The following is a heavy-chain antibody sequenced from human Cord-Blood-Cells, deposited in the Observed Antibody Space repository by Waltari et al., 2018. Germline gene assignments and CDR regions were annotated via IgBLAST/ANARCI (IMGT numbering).Heavy chain of an antibody. D-gene: IGHD3-3*01. V-gene: IGHV1-24*01. CDR3: ATGRPNDFWSGYYEN. Sequence: QVQLVQSGAEVKKPGASVKVSCTVSGYTLTELSIHWVRQAPGKGLEWMGGVEPEDGETIYAQKCPGRVTMTEDTSTDTAYMELSSLRSEDTAVYDCATGRPNDFWSGYYENWGQGTLVTVSS. CDR1: GYTLTELS. J-gene: IGHJ4*02. CDR2: VEPEDGET.